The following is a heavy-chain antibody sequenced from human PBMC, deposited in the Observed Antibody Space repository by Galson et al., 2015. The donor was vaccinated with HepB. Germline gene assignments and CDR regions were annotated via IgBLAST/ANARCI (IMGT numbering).Heavy chain of an antibody. J-gene: IGHJ4*02. CDR2: ITWNSGNV. CDR1: GFTFDDYA. CDR3: AKDTGGKYNDFWSGYFAYFDY. Sequence: SLRLSCAASGFTFDDYAMSWVRQAPGKGLEWVSGITWNSGNVAYSDSVRGRFTISRDNAKNSLYLQMSSVRAEATALYFCAKDTGGKYNDFWSGYFAYFDYWGQGALVTVSS. D-gene: IGHD3-3*01. V-gene: IGHV3-9*01.